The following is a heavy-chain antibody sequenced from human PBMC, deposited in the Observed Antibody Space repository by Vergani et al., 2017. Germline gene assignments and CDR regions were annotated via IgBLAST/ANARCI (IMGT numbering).Heavy chain of an antibody. CDR2: IRYDGSNK. D-gene: IGHD5-18*01. J-gene: IGHJ4*02. CDR3: AKDNIQLWEPTHFDY. Sequence: QVQLVESGGGVVQPGGSLRLSCAASGFTFSSYGMHWVRQAPGTGLEWVAFIRYDGSNKYYADSVKGRFTISRDNSKNTLYLQMNSLRAEDTAVYYCAKDNIQLWEPTHFDYWGQGTLVTVSS. CDR1: GFTFSSYG. V-gene: IGHV3-30*02.